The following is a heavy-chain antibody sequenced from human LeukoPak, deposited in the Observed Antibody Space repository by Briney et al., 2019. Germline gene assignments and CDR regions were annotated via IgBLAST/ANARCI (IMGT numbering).Heavy chain of an antibody. CDR1: GCTLTELS. CDR3: ATVRYYDSPGDSDYFDF. D-gene: IGHD3-22*01. J-gene: IGHJ4*02. Sequence: RASVKVSCRVAGCTLTELSMHWVRQAPGKGLEWMGRFEPDTVETIYAQKFQGRVTMTEDTSTDTAYMELSSLRSDDTAVYYCATVRYYDSPGDSDYFDFWGQGNLVTVCS. V-gene: IGHV1-24*01. CDR2: FEPDTVET.